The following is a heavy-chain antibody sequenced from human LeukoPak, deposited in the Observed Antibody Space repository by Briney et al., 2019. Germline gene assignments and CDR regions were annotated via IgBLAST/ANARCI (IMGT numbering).Heavy chain of an antibody. CDR2: ISYDGSNK. J-gene: IGHJ4*02. CDR3: AKDSYSSGWYPTEYFDY. D-gene: IGHD6-19*01. CDR1: GLTFSSYG. V-gene: IGHV3-30*18. Sequence: GGSLRLSCAASGLTFSSYGMYWVRQAPGKGLEWVAVISYDGSNKYYADSVKGRFTISRDNSKNTLYLQMNSLRAEDTAVYYCAKDSYSSGWYPTEYFDYWGQGTLVTVSS.